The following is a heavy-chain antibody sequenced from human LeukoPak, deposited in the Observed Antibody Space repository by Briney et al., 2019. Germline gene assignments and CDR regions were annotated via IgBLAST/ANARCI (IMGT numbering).Heavy chain of an antibody. CDR3: ERGYGGYSYGWFNY. CDR1: GGTFSSYA. D-gene: IGHD5-18*01. V-gene: IGHV1-69*05. J-gene: IGHJ4*02. Sequence: GSSVKVSCKASGGTFSSYAISWVRQAPGQGLEWMGGIIPIFGTANYAQKFQGRVTITTDESTSTAYMELSSLRSEDTAVYYCERGYGGYSYGWFNYWGQGTLVTVSS. CDR2: IIPIFGTA.